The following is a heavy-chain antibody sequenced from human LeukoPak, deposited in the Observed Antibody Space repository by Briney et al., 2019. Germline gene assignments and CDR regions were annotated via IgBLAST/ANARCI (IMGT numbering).Heavy chain of an antibody. D-gene: IGHD1-1*01. CDR3: ARESGTKGIDY. J-gene: IGHJ4*02. CDR1: GASISSGGYY. V-gene: IGHV4-30-2*01. CDR2: IYHSGST. Sequence: PSQTLSLTCTVSGASISSGGYYGSWIRQPPGKGLEWIGYIYHSGSTYYNPSLKSLVTISVDRSKNQFSLKLSSVTAADTAVYYCARESGTKGIDYWGQGTLVTVSS.